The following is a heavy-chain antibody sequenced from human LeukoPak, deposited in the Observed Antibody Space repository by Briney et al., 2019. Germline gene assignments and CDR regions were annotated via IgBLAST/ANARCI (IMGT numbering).Heavy chain of an antibody. J-gene: IGHJ4*02. CDR1: GFTFSSHW. CDR2: IKQDGSEK. Sequence: GGSLRLSCAASGFTFSSHWMSWVRQAPGKGLEWVANIKQDGSEKYYVDFVKGRFTISRDNAKNSLFLQMNSLRVEDTAVYYCAREPHIAVVTHFDYWGQGTLVTVSS. V-gene: IGHV3-7*01. CDR3: AREPHIAVVTHFDY. D-gene: IGHD6-19*01.